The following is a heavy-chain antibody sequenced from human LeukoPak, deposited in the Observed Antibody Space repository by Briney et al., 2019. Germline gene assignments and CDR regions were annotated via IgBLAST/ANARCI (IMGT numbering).Heavy chain of an antibody. CDR3: AKADCTNGVCKDYFDY. CDR1: GGTFSSYA. CDR2: ISGSGGST. J-gene: IGHJ4*02. V-gene: IGHV3-23*01. D-gene: IGHD2-8*01. Sequence: GASVKVSCKASGGTFSSYAISWVRQAPGKGLEWVSAISGSGGSTYYADSVKGRFTISRDNSKNTLYLQMNSLRAEDTAVYYCAKADCTNGVCKDYFDYWGQGTLVTVSS.